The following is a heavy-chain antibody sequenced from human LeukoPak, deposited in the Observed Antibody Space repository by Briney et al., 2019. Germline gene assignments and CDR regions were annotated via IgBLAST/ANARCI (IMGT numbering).Heavy chain of an antibody. V-gene: IGHV2-5*02. CDR3: AHTYRSGLARWFDP. CDR2: IYWDDDK. D-gene: IGHD6-19*01. CDR1: GFSLSTSGVG. Sequence: SGPTLVKPTQTLTLTCTFSGFSLSTSGVGVGWIRQPPGKALEWLALIYWDDDKRYSPSLKSRLTITKDTSKNQVVLTMTNMDPVDTATYYCAHTYRSGLARWFDPWGQGTLVTVSS. J-gene: IGHJ5*02.